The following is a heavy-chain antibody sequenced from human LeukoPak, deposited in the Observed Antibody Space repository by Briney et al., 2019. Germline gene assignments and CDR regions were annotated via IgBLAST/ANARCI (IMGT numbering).Heavy chain of an antibody. CDR2: ISSGGSAI. CDR3: ARERGKDFDY. Sequence: GGSLRLSCAASGFTLSSYEMNWVRQAPGKGLEWVSYISSGGSAIKYADSVKGRFTISRDNAKNSLYLQMNSLRAEDTAVYYCARERGKDFDYWGQGTLVTVAS. V-gene: IGHV3-48*03. J-gene: IGHJ4*02. CDR1: GFTLSSYE.